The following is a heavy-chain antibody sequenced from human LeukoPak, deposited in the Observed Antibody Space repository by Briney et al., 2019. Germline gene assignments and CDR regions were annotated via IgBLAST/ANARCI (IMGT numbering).Heavy chain of an antibody. D-gene: IGHD2-2*02. J-gene: IGHJ4*02. Sequence: PSQTLSLTCTVSGGSISSGGYYWSWIRQPPGKGLEWIGYIYHSGSTYYNPSLKSRVTISVDRSKNQFSLKLSSVTAADTAVYYCARDRDYCSSTSCYTYFDYWGQGTLVTVSS. CDR1: GGSISSGGYY. V-gene: IGHV4-30-2*01. CDR2: IYHSGST. CDR3: ARDRDYCSSTSCYTYFDY.